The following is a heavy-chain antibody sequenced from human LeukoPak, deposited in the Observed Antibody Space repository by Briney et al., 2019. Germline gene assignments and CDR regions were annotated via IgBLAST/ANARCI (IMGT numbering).Heavy chain of an antibody. Sequence: GGSLRLSCAASGFTFSDYYMSWIRQAPGKGLEWVSYISSSGSTIYYADSVKGRFTISRDNAKNSLYLQMNSLRAEDTAVYYCASYRFGYSSSWYGRDYWGQGTLVTVSS. CDR1: GFTFSDYY. J-gene: IGHJ4*02. CDR3: ASYRFGYSSSWYGRDY. CDR2: ISSSGSTI. D-gene: IGHD6-13*01. V-gene: IGHV3-11*01.